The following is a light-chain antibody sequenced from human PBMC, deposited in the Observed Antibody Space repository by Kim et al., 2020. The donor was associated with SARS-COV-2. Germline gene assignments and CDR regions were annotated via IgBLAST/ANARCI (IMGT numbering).Light chain of an antibody. V-gene: IGLV3-1*01. CDR3: QAWDSSTYYV. Sequence: SYELTQPPSVSVSPGQTASITCSGDKLGDKYACWYQQKPGQSPVLVIYQDSKRPSGIPERFSGSNSGNTATVTISGTQAMDEADYYCQAWDSSTYYVFGTGTKVTVL. CDR2: QDS. CDR1: KLGDKY. J-gene: IGLJ1*01.